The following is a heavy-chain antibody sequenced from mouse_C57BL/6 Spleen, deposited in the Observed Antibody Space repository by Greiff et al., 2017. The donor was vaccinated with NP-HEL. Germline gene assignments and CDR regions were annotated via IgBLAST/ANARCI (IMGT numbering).Heavy chain of an antibody. D-gene: IGHD2-2*01. J-gene: IGHJ2*01. Sequence: QVQLQQPGAELVRPGSSVKLSCKASGYTFTSYWMDWVKQRPGQGLEWIGNIYPSDSETHYNQKFKDKATLTVDKSSSTAYMQLSSLTSEDSAVYYCAREDGNDPFDYWGQGTTLTVSS. CDR1: GYTFTSYW. CDR2: IYPSDSET. V-gene: IGHV1-61*01. CDR3: AREDGNDPFDY.